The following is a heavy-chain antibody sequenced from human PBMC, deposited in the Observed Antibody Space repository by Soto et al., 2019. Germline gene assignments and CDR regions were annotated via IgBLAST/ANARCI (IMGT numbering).Heavy chain of an antibody. CDR2: ISAYNGNT. CDR1: GYTFTRYC. D-gene: IGHD4-17*01. J-gene: IGHJ4*02. Sequence: GASVKVSCKASGYTFTRYCISWVRHAPGQGLEWMGWISAYNGNTNYAQKLQGRVTMTTDTSTSTAYMELRSLRSDDTAVYYCAKITVTADFDYWGQGTLGTVSS. V-gene: IGHV1-18*01. CDR3: AKITVTADFDY.